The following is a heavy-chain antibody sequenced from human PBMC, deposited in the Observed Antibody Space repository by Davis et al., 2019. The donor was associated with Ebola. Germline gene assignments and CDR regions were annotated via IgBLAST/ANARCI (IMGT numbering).Heavy chain of an antibody. CDR1: GDSVSG. V-gene: IGHV6-1*01. CDR3: ARGWLRGAMDV. Sequence: PSETLSLTCAISGDSVSGWNWIRQSPSRGLEWLGRTYYASKWFNNYAEYVKSRITIDPDTSKNQLSLHLNFVTPEDTAVYFCARGWLRGAMDVWGKGTTVTVSS. CDR2: TYYASKWFN. D-gene: IGHD5-12*01. J-gene: IGHJ6*04.